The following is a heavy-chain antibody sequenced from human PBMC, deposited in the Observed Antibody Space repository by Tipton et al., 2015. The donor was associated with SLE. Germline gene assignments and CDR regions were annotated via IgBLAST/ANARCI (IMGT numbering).Heavy chain of an antibody. CDR1: GGSTSSYY. V-gene: IGHV4-59*01. CDR3: ARTKSSGAVGWYFDL. Sequence: LRLSCTVSGGSTSSYYWGWIRQPPGKGLEWIASIYYSGSTNYNPSLKSRVTISVDTSKNQFSLRLSSVTAADTAVYYCARTKSSGAVGWYFDLWGRGTLVTVSS. J-gene: IGHJ2*01. D-gene: IGHD2-15*01. CDR2: IYYSGST.